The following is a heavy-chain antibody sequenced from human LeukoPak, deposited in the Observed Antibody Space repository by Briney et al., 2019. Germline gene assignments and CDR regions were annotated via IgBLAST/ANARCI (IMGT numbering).Heavy chain of an antibody. CDR2: IFHSGNS. V-gene: IGHV4-38-2*01. J-gene: IGHJ4*02. D-gene: IGHD4-17*01. CDR1: SYSISSGSY. Sequence: SETLSLTCAVSSYSISSGSYWGWIRQSPGKGLEWVGSIFHSGNSYYNPSLKSRLTMSVDTSKNQFSLKLTSVTAADAALYYCARVTYVDDMLYQYFDYWGQGILVTVSS. CDR3: ARVTYVDDMLYQYFDY.